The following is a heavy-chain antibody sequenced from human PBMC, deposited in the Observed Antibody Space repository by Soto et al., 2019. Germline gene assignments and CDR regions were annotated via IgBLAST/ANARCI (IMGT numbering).Heavy chain of an antibody. V-gene: IGHV4-61*01. CDR3: ARDRGAYGMDV. CDR2: LYYSGST. CDR1: GGSVSSGSYY. J-gene: IGHJ6*02. Sequence: PSETLSLTCTVPGGSVSSGSYYWSWIRQPPGKGLEWIWYLYYSGSTNYNPSLKSRVTISVDTSKNQCSLKLSSVTAADTAVYYCARDRGAYGMDVWGQGTTVTVSS.